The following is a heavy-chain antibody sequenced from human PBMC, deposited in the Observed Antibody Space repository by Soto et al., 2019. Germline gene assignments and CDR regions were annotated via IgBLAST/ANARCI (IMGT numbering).Heavy chain of an antibody. CDR3: ARWGRITMVRGVTPHRRYYYGMDV. D-gene: IGHD3-10*01. CDR1: GGSFSGYY. J-gene: IGHJ6*02. CDR2: INHSGST. V-gene: IGHV4-34*01. Sequence: SETLSLTCAVYGGSFSGYYWSWIRQPPGKGLEWIGEINHSGSTNYNPSLKSRVTISVDTSKNQFSLKLSSVTAADTAVYYCARWGRITMVRGVTPHRRYYYGMDVWGQGTTVTVSS.